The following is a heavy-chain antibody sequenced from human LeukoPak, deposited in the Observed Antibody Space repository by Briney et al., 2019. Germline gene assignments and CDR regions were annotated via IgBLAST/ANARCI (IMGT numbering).Heavy chain of an antibody. Sequence: GGSLRLSCAASGFTFSSYWMHWVRQAPGKGLVWVSRINSDGSSTSYADSVKGRFTISRDNAKNTLYPQMNSLRAEDTAVYYCVRELWFEGAFDIWGQGTMVTVSS. V-gene: IGHV3-74*01. CDR1: GFTFSSYW. D-gene: IGHD3-10*01. J-gene: IGHJ3*02. CDR2: INSDGSST. CDR3: VRELWFEGAFDI.